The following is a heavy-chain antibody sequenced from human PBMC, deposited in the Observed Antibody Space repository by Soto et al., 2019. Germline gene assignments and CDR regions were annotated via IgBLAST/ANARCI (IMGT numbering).Heavy chain of an antibody. CDR3: ARYVDTSTGDYFDY. CDR2: INHSGST. J-gene: IGHJ4*02. CDR1: GGSFSDYY. V-gene: IGHV4-34*01. Sequence: PSETLSLTCAVYGGSFSDYYWSWIRQPPGKVLEWIGEINHSGSTNYNPSLKSRVTISVDTSKNQFSLKLSSVTAADTAVYYCARYVDTSTGDYFDYWGQGTLVTVSS. D-gene: IGHD5-18*01.